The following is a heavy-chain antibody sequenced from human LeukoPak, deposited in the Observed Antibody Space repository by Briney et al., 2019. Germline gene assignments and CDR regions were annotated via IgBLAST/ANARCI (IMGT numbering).Heavy chain of an antibody. CDR1: GFTFSSYS. CDR3: ARGRYFDWTILYDY. CDR2: ISSSSSTI. V-gene: IGHV3-48*01. Sequence: GGSLRLSCAASGFTFSSYSMNWVRQAPGKGLEWVSYISSSSSTIYYADSVKGRFTISRDNAKNSLYLQMNSLRAEDTAVYYRARGRYFDWTILYDYWGQGTLVTVSS. D-gene: IGHD3-9*01. J-gene: IGHJ4*02.